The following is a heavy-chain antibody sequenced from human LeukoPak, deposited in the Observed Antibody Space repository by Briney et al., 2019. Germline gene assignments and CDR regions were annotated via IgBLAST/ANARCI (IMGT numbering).Heavy chain of an antibody. V-gene: IGHV3-64*01. CDR1: GFTFSSYA. J-gene: IGHJ6*02. Sequence: GGSLRLSCAASGFTFSSYAMHWVRQAPGKGLEYVSAISSNGYTTYYANSVKGRFTVSRDNSKNTLYLQMGSLRAGDMAVYYCARERLTTYGMDVWGQGTAVTVSS. D-gene: IGHD4-11*01. CDR2: ISSNGYTT. CDR3: ARERLTTYGMDV.